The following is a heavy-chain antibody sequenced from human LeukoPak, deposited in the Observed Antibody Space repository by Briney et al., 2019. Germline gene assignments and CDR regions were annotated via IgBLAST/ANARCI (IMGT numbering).Heavy chain of an antibody. D-gene: IGHD2-15*01. Sequence: ASVKVSCKASGYTFTSYGISWVRQAPGQGLEWMGWISAYNGNTNYAQKLQGRVTMTTDTSTSTAYMELRSLRSDDTAVYYCARDPIDPDGYCSGGSCTYYFDYWGQGTLVTVSS. CDR3: ARDPIDPDGYCSGGSCTYYFDY. CDR1: GYTFTSYG. CDR2: ISAYNGNT. V-gene: IGHV1-18*01. J-gene: IGHJ4*02.